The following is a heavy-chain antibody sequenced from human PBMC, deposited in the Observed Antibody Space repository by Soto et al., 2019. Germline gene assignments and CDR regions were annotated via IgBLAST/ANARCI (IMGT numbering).Heavy chain of an antibody. V-gene: IGHV1-2*02. J-gene: IGHJ6*02. CDR3: AREGDTAMVKSLYYYYYGMDV. CDR1: GYTFTGYY. D-gene: IGHD5-18*01. Sequence: ASVKVSCKASGYTFTGYYMHWVRQAPGQGLEWMGWINPNSGGTNYAQKFQGRVTMTRDASISTAYMELSRLRSDDTAVYYCAREGDTAMVKSLYYYYYGMDVWGQGTTVTVSS. CDR2: INPNSGGT.